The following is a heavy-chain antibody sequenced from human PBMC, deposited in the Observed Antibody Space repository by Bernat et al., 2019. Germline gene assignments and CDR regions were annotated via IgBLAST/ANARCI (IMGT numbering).Heavy chain of an antibody. V-gene: IGHV1-3*01. CDR1: GYTFTGYV. J-gene: IGHJ5*02. CDR3: ARGSSSAYNWFDP. Sequence: QVQLVQSGAEVKKPGASVKVSCKASGYTFTGYVIHWVRQAPGQRLEWMGWINAGKGNTKYSEKIQGRVTITRDTSASTAHMELNTLRSEDTAVYYCARGSSSAYNWFDPWGQGTLLTVSS. D-gene: IGHD2-2*01. CDR2: INAGKGNT.